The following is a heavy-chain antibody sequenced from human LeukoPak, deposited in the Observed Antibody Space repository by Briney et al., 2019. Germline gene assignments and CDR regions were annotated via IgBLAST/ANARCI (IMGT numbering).Heavy chain of an antibody. CDR3: ARASGYIVGATGAFDY. J-gene: IGHJ4*02. D-gene: IGHD1-26*01. CDR2: INPNSGGT. V-gene: IGHV1-2*04. CDR1: GYTFTGYY. Sequence: GASVKVSCKASGYTFTGYYMHWVRQAPGQGLEWMGWINPNSGGTNYAQKFQGWVTMTRDTSISTAYMELSRLRSDDTAVYYCARASGYIVGATGAFDYWGQGTLVTVSS.